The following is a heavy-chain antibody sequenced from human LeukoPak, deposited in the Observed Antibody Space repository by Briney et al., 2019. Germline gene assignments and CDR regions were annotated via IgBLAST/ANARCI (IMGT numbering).Heavy chain of an antibody. CDR3: ARDKSGYSYTDAFDI. J-gene: IGHJ3*02. Sequence: SETLSLTCTVSGGSISSTNYYWGWIRQPPGKGLEWIGYIYYSGSTNYNPSLKSRVTISVDTSKNQFSLKLSSVTAADTAVYYCARDKSGYSYTDAFDIWGQGTMVTVSS. V-gene: IGHV4-61*01. CDR1: GGSISSTNYY. D-gene: IGHD5-18*01. CDR2: IYYSGST.